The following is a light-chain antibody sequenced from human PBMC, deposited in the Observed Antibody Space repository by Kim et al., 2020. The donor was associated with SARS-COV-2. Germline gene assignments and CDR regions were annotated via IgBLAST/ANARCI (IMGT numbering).Light chain of an antibody. J-gene: IGLJ2*01. CDR3: SSLTSGATSVV. V-gene: IGLV2-14*03. Sequence: QSLTISCTGTSSDVGAYNRVSWYKQHPGKAPKLMISDVSDRPSGVSNRFSGSKSDNTASLTIYGLQAEDEADYFCSSLTSGATSVVFGGGTQLTVL. CDR2: DVS. CDR1: SSDVGAYNR.